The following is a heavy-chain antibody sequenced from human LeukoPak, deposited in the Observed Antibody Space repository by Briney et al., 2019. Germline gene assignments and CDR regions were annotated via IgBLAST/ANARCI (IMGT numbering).Heavy chain of an antibody. D-gene: IGHD6-13*01. CDR2: ITASGAGT. Sequence: GGSLRLSCAASGFTFSSYAMSWVRQAPGRGLEWVSAITASGAGTYYADSVKGRFTISRDNSKNTPYLQMNSLRAEDTAVYYCAKDSAEGSSWYYYFDYWGQGTLVTVSS. V-gene: IGHV3-23*01. CDR1: GFTFSSYA. J-gene: IGHJ4*02. CDR3: AKDSAEGSSWYYYFDY.